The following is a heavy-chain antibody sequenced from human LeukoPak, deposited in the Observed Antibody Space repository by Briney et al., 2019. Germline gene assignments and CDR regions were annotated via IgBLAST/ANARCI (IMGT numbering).Heavy chain of an antibody. Sequence: SETLSLTCTVSGGSVSSGSYYWSWIRQPPGKGLEWVGYIYYSGSTNYNPSLKSRVAISVDTSKNQFSLKLSSVTAADTAVYYCARGKRYYDILTGYYNGHFDYWGQGTLVTVSS. CDR1: GGSVSSGSYY. V-gene: IGHV4-61*01. J-gene: IGHJ4*02. CDR3: ARGKRYYDILTGYYNGHFDY. CDR2: IYYSGST. D-gene: IGHD3-9*01.